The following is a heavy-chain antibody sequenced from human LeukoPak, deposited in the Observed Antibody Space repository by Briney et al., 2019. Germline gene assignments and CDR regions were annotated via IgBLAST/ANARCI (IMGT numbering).Heavy chain of an antibody. CDR2: INPNSGGT. D-gene: IGHD3-22*01. CDR1: GYTFTSYY. Sequence: ASVKVSCKASGYTFTSYYMHWVRQAPGQGLEWMGWINPNSGGTNYAQKFQGRVTMTRDTSISTAYMELSRLRPDDTAVYYCARDSDRIPDYWGQGTLVTVSS. CDR3: ARDSDRIPDY. J-gene: IGHJ4*02. V-gene: IGHV1-2*02.